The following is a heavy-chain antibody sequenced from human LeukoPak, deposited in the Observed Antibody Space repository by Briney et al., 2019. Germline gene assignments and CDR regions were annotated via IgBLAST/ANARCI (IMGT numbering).Heavy chain of an antibody. Sequence: SETLSLTFAVYGGSFSGYYWSWIRQPPGKGREWIGEINHSGSTNYNPSLKRQVTISVDTSKNQFSLKLISVTAADTAVYYCARGPRRYCSSTSCYGAFDIWGQGTMVTVSS. J-gene: IGHJ3*02. D-gene: IGHD2-2*01. CDR1: GGSFSGYY. CDR3: ARGPRRYCSSTSCYGAFDI. V-gene: IGHV4-34*01. CDR2: INHSGST.